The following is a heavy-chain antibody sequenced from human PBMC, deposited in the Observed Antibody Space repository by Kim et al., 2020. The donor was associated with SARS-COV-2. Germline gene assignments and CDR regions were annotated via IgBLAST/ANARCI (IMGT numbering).Heavy chain of an antibody. CDR3: ARGGGMDV. J-gene: IGHJ6*02. Sequence: SETLSLTCTVSGGSFSTYYWSWVRLPPGKGLEWIGYVYYSGSTIYNPSLKRRVSISVDATKNQISLKMTSVTTADTAVYYCARGGGMDVWGHGTTVTGSS. CDR1: GGSFSTYY. D-gene: IGHD1-26*01. V-gene: IGHV4-59*13. CDR2: VYYSGST.